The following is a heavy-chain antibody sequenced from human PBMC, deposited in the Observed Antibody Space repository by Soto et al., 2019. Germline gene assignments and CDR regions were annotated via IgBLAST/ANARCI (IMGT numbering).Heavy chain of an antibody. D-gene: IGHD1-26*01. CDR3: ARDLAWLGWELQETFDY. CDR2: ISAYNGNT. J-gene: IGHJ4*02. V-gene: IGHV1-18*01. Sequence: ASVKVSCKASGYTFTSYGISWVRQAPGQGLEWMGWISAYNGNTNYAQKLQGRVTMTTDTSTSTAYMELRSLRSDDTAVYYCARDLAWLGWELQETFDYWGQGTLVTVSS. CDR1: GYTFTSYG.